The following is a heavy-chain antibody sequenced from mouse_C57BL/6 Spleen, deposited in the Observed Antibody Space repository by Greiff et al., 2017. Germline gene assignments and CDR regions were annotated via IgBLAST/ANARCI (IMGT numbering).Heavy chain of an antibody. Sequence: EVKLMESGGGLVQPGGSLSLSCAASGFTFTDYYMSWVRQPPGKALEWLGFIRNKANGYTTEYSASVKGRFTISRDNSQSILYLQMNALRAEDSATYYCARSHYYGSSPFAYWGQGTLVTVSA. CDR1: GFTFTDYY. CDR2: IRNKANGYTT. CDR3: ARSHYYGSSPFAY. J-gene: IGHJ3*01. V-gene: IGHV7-3*01. D-gene: IGHD1-1*01.